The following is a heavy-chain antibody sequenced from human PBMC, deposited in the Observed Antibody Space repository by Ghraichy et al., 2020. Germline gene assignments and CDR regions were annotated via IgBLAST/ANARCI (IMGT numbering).Heavy chain of an antibody. CDR3: GIGSGWTTDL. J-gene: IGHJ5*02. D-gene: IGHD6-19*01. CDR1: GDSISNYY. Sequence: LRLSCTVSGDSISNYYLSWIRQPPGKGLEWIGNIYNSGSTNYNPSLKSRLTISADTSKNQFSLRLTSATAADTAVYYCGIGSGWTTDLWGQGTLVTVSS. CDR2: IYNSGST. V-gene: IGHV4-59*01.